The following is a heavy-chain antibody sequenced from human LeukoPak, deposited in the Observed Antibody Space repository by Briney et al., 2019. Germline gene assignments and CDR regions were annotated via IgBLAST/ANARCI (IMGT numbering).Heavy chain of an antibody. Sequence: SLRLSCAASGFTXSSYAMYWVRQAPGKGLEWVAVISYDGSNKYYAGSVKGRFTISRDNSKNTLYLQMNSLRAEDTAVYYCASGYSSGWPWYYFDYWGQGTLVTVSS. CDR1: GFTXSSYA. J-gene: IGHJ4*02. V-gene: IGHV3-30-3*01. D-gene: IGHD6-19*01. CDR2: ISYDGSNK. CDR3: ASGYSSGWPWYYFDY.